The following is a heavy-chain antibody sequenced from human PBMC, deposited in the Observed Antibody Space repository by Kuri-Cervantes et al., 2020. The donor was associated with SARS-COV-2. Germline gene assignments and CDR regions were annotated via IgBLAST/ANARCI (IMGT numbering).Heavy chain of an antibody. V-gene: IGHV3-49*04. CDR3: TRESLGYCTNGVCPAVAFDI. Sequence: GESLKISCTASGFTFGDYAMSWVRQAPGKGLEWVGFIRSKAYGGTTEYAASVKGRFTISRDDSKSIAYLQMNSLKTEDTAVYYRTRESLGYCTNGVCPAVAFDIWGQGTMVTVSS. CDR1: GFTFGDYA. J-gene: IGHJ3*02. CDR2: IRSKAYGGTT. D-gene: IGHD2-8*01.